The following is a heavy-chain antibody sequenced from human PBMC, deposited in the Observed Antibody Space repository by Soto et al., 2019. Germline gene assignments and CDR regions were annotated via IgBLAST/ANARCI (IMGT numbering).Heavy chain of an antibody. J-gene: IGHJ4*02. D-gene: IGHD1-7*01. CDR2: INHSGST. CDR3: ARQCIPGTTYFDY. V-gene: IGHV4-34*01. Sequence: QVQLQQWGAGLLKPSETLSLTCAVYGGSFSGYYWSWIRQPPGKGLEWSGEINHSGSTNYNPSLKSRVTISVDTSKNQSSLKLSSVTAADTAVYHCARQCIPGTTYFDYWGQGTLVTVS. CDR1: GGSFSGYY.